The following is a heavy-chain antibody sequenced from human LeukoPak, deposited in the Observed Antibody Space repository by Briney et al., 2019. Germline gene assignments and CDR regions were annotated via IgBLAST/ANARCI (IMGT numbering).Heavy chain of an antibody. V-gene: IGHV1-46*04. CDR1: GYSFTSYY. Sequence: ASVKVSCKASGYSFTSYYVHCVRQAPGQGLEWVGVINPNDGGTISAQELQDRVALTRDTSTSTVYMEMSSLKSDDTAVYYCARGPLLGYDTNDSGFDIWGQGTLVTVSS. CDR2: INPNDGGT. D-gene: IGHD3-22*01. J-gene: IGHJ3*02. CDR3: ARGPLLGYDTNDSGFDI.